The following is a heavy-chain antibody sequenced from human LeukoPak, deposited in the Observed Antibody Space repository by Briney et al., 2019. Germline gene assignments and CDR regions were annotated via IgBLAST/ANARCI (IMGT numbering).Heavy chain of an antibody. CDR3: ARDWWELRPGGVDFYYYMDV. D-gene: IGHD1-26*01. Sequence: PSETLSLTCTVSGGSISSGSYYWSWIRQPAGKGLEWIGRIYTSGSTNYNPSLKSRVTMSVDTSKNQFSLKLSSVTAADTAVYYCARDWWELRPGGVDFYYYMDVWGKGTTVTVSS. J-gene: IGHJ6*03. CDR1: GGSISSGSYY. CDR2: IYTSGST. V-gene: IGHV4-61*02.